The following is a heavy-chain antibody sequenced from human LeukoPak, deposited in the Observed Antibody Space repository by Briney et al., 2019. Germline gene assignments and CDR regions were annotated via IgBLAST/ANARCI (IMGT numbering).Heavy chain of an antibody. CDR3: ATPVVAATREAFDI. Sequence: ASVKVSCKASGYTFTGYYMHWVRQAPGQGLEWMGWMNPNSGNTGYAQKFQGRVTITRNTSISTAYMELSSLRSEDTAVYYCATPVVAATREAFDIWGQGTMVTVSS. V-gene: IGHV1-8*03. CDR1: GYTFTGYY. D-gene: IGHD2-15*01. CDR2: MNPNSGNT. J-gene: IGHJ3*02.